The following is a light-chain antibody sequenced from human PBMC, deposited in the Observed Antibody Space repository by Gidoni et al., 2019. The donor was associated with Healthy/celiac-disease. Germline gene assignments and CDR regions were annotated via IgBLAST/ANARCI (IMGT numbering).Light chain of an antibody. CDR3: QQYNSYSPLT. J-gene: IGKJ1*01. Sequence: IQMTQSPPTLSASVGDRVTIPCRASQSISSWLAWYQQKPGKAPKLLIYKASSLESGVPSRFSGSGSGTEFTLTISSLQPDDFATYYCQQYNSYSPLTFGQGTKVEIK. CDR2: KAS. V-gene: IGKV1-5*03. CDR1: QSISSW.